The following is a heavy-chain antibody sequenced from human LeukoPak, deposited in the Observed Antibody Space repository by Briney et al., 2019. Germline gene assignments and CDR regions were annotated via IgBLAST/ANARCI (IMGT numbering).Heavy chain of an antibody. CDR1: GYTFTSYG. J-gene: IGHJ4*02. D-gene: IGHD1-26*01. V-gene: IGHV1-18*01. CDR3: ARAGGATTPFDY. Sequence: ASVKVPCKASGYTFTSYGISWVPHTPGQGLEWMGWISAYNGNTNYAQKLQGRVPMTTDTSTSTAYMERRSLRSDDTAVYYCARAGGATTPFDYWGEGTLVTVSS. CDR2: ISAYNGNT.